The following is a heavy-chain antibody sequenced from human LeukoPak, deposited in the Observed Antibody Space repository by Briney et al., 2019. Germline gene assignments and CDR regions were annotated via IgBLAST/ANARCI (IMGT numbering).Heavy chain of an antibody. J-gene: IGHJ3*02. Sequence: SETLSLTCAVYGGSFSGYYWSWIRQPPGKGLEWTGEINHSGSTNYNPSLKSRVTISVDTSKNQFSLKLSSVTAADTAVYYCARGVRSSGYYLNAFDIWGQGTMVTVSS. CDR3: ARGVRSSGYYLNAFDI. D-gene: IGHD3-22*01. CDR1: GGSFSGYY. CDR2: INHSGST. V-gene: IGHV4-34*01.